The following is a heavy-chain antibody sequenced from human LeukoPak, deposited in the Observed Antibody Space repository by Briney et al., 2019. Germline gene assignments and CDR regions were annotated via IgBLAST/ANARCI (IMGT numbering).Heavy chain of an antibody. CDR1: GFTFSSYG. J-gene: IGHJ4*02. V-gene: IGHV3-33*01. CDR3: ARDYPAANFDY. CDR2: IWYDGSNK. Sequence: PGRSLRLPCAASGFTFSSYGMHWVRQAPGKGLEWVAVIWYDGSNKYYADSVKGRFTISRDNSKNTLYLQMNSLRAEDTAVYYCARDYPAANFDYWGQGTLVTVSS.